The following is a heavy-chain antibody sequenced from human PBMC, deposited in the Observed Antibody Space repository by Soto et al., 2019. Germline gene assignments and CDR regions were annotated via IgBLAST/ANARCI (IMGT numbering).Heavy chain of an antibody. J-gene: IGHJ4*02. Sequence: QVQLQESGPGLVKPSQTLSLTCTVSGGSISSGGYYWSWIRQHPGKGLEWIRYIYYSGSTYYNPSLKSRVPRSVDKSQNQFSVKLSSVTAAEKAVYHCASCSSWSIFDYCGQGTLVTVSS. CDR1: GGSISSGGYY. CDR3: ASCSSWSIFDY. CDR2: IYYSGST. V-gene: IGHV4-31*03. D-gene: IGHD6-13*01.